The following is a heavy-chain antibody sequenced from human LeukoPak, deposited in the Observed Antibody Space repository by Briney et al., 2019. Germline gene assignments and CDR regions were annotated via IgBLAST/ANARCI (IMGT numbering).Heavy chain of an antibody. CDR1: GFTFSSYA. Sequence: TGGSLRLSCAASGFTFSSYAMSWVRQAPGKGLEWVSAISGSGGSTYYADSGKGRFTISRDNSKNTLYLQMNSLRAEDTAVYYCAXALVYYDXWSGXXXDYWGQG. V-gene: IGHV3-23*01. CDR2: ISGSGGST. CDR3: AXALVYYDXWSGXXXDY. J-gene: IGHJ4*02. D-gene: IGHD3-3*01.